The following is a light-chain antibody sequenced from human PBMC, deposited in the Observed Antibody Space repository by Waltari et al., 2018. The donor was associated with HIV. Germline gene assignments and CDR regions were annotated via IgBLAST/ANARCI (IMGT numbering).Light chain of an antibody. V-gene: IGLV2-14*01. CDR2: EVS. CDR1: SSDVGPYKF. Sequence: QSALTQPASVSGSPGQSLTISCTGSSSDVGPYKFVSWYQQNPGKAPYFFIHEVSNRPSGVSNRFSASKSGNTASLTISGLQAEDEADYYCSSYTGDNSVLFGGGTKLSVV. J-gene: IGLJ3*02. CDR3: SSYTGDNSVL.